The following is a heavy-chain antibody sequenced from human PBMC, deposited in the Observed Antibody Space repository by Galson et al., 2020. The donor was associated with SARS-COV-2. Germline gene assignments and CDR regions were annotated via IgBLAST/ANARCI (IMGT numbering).Heavy chain of an antibody. CDR3: ARVRFGYFEY. CDR2: INGYNGVT. V-gene: IGHV1-18*01. Sequence: ASVKVSCKTSGYTFTNYGVSWVRQAPGQGLEWVAWINGYNGVTNYAQKFQGRVTLTTDTSTTTAYMELRSLRSDDTAVYFCARVRFGYFEYWGQGTLVTVSS. D-gene: IGHD3-10*01. J-gene: IGHJ4*02. CDR1: GYTFTNYG.